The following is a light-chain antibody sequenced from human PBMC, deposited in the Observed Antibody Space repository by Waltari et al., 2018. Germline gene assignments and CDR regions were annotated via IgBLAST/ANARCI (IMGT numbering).Light chain of an antibody. CDR1: QVISSY. CDR2: AAS. CDR3: QQYYSYLFT. Sequence: AIRLTPSPSSFSASTGDRVTITCRASQVISSYLAWYQQKPGKAPKLLIYAASTLQRGVPSRFSGSGSGTDFTLTISCLQSEDFATYYCQQYYSYLFTFGPGTKVDIK. V-gene: IGKV1-8*01. J-gene: IGKJ3*01.